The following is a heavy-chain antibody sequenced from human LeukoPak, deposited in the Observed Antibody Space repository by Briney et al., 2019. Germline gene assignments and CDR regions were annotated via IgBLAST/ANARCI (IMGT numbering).Heavy chain of an antibody. D-gene: IGHD5-18*01. CDR2: IIPIFGTA. J-gene: IGHJ4*02. V-gene: IGHV1-69*05. CDR1: GYTFTSYA. CDR3: AVPSLSGYRYAQWRH. Sequence: ASVKVSCKASGYTFTSYAISWVRQAPGQGREWMGGIIPIFGTANYAQKFQGRVTVTTDESTSTAYMELSSLRSEDTAVYYCAVPSLSGYRYAQWRHWGQGTLVTVSS.